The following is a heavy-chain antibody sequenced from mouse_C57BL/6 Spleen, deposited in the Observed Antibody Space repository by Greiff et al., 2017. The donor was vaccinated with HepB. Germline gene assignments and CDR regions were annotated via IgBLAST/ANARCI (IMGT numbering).Heavy chain of an antibody. D-gene: IGHD2-3*01. J-gene: IGHJ4*01. CDR3: ARSDGPRLVYYAMDY. Sequence: EVQLQQSGPELVKPGASVKISCKASGYTFTDYYMNWVKQSHGKSLEWIGDINPNNGGTSYNQKFKGKATLTVDKSSSTAYMELRSLTSEDSAVYYCARSDGPRLVYYAMDYWGQGTSVTVSS. V-gene: IGHV1-26*01. CDR1: GYTFTDYY. CDR2: INPNNGGT.